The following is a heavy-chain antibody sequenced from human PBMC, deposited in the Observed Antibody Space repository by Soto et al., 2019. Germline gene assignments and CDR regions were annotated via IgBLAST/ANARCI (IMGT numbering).Heavy chain of an antibody. Sequence: SCGAGEGVFIDGCRNCVRQAPGKGLEWVGRIKSKTDGGTTDYAAPVKGRFTISRDDSKNTLYLQMNSLKTEDTAVYYCTTGNCSSTSCYVPPYYYYYYGMAVRGQGTTVTVSS. CDR3: TTGNCSSTSCYVPPYYYYYYGMAV. D-gene: IGHD2-2*01. J-gene: IGHJ6*02. CDR1: EGVFIDGC. V-gene: IGHV3-15*07. CDR2: IKSKTDGGTT.